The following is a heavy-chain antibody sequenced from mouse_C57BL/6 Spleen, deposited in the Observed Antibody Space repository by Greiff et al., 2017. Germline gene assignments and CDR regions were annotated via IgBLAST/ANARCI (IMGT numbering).Heavy chain of an antibody. CDR3: TNACYSCYYAMDY. V-gene: IGHV1-61*01. J-gene: IGHJ4*01. Sequence: QVQLQQPGAELVRPGPSVKLSCKASGYTFTSYWMDWVKQRPGQGLEWIGNIYHFDRETHYNQKFKDKATLIVTTSTSTAYMQLSSLTSDDSAVDSCTNACYSCYYAMDYWGQGTSLTVSS. CDR2: IYHFDRET. D-gene: IGHD2-12*01. CDR1: GYTFTSYW.